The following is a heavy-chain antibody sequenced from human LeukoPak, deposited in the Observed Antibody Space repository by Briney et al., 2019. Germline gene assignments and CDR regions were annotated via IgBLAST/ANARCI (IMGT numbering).Heavy chain of an antibody. CDR1: GFAFSDYW. D-gene: IGHD5-12*01. V-gene: IGHV3-7*01. CDR2: INQDGSKE. CDR3: VRDGGVSGYDLLDY. J-gene: IGHJ4*02. Sequence: GGSLRLSCAASGFAFSDYWMTWVRQAPGKGLEWVAHINQDGSKEHYMDSVKARFTISRDNDKNSLSLQMNSLRAEDTAVYYCVRDGGVSGYDLLDYWGQGTLVTVSS.